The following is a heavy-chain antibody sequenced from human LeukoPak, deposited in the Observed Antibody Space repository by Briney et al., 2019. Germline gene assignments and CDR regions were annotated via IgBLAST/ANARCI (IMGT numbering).Heavy chain of an antibody. CDR3: GLGYCSGGSCYHIDY. CDR2: INSDGSR. V-gene: IGHV3-74*01. CDR1: GFTFSFYW. J-gene: IGHJ4*02. D-gene: IGHD2-15*01. Sequence: GGSLRLSCAASGFTFSFYWMHWVCQAPGKGLVWVSRINSDGSRSYADSVKGRFTISRDNAKNTVYLQMNSLRAEDTAVYYCGLGYCSGGSCYHIDYWGQGTLVTVSS.